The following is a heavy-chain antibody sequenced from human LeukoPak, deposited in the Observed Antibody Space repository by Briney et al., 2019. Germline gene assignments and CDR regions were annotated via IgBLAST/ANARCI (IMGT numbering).Heavy chain of an antibody. Sequence: PGGSLRLSCAASGFTFNAHWMHWVRQTPEKGLVWVSRINTDGSVTNYADSVKGRFTISRDNSKNTVNLQMNSLGADDTAVYYCAKDLPDSGYDGYFDYWGQGTLVTVSS. CDR2: INTDGSVT. CDR3: AKDLPDSGYDGYFDY. J-gene: IGHJ4*02. CDR1: GFTFNAHW. V-gene: IGHV3-74*01. D-gene: IGHD5-12*01.